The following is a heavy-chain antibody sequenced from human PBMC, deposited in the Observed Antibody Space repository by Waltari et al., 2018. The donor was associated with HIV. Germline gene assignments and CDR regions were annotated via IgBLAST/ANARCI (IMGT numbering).Heavy chain of an antibody. J-gene: IGHJ4*02. D-gene: IGHD6-19*01. CDR3: ARLQWATQNLDF. V-gene: IGHV3-7*01. CDR2: IKEDGSGR. Sequence: EVQLVESGGGSVQPGGSLRLSCTVFGLPFSRSWMTWVRQAPGRGLEWVANIKEDGSGRSDVESVKGRFIISRDNAKNSLFLQMYGLGAEDTGVYYCARLQWATQNLDFWGQGTLVTVSS. CDR1: GLPFSRSW.